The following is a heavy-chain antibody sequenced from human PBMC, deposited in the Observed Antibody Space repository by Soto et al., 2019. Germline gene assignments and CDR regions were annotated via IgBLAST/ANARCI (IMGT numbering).Heavy chain of an antibody. J-gene: IGHJ4*02. V-gene: IGHV5-51*01. CDR3: ARQYRSSAYVALGGFDF. CDR2: IYPGDSDT. D-gene: IGHD3-22*01. Sequence: PGESLKISCDGSGYRFSSYWIGWVRQMPGRGLEWMGIIYPGDSDTRYSPSFQGQVTISADKSTDTAYLQWGSLKASDTAMYYCARQYRSSAYVALGGFDFWGQGTLVTVSS. CDR1: GYRFSSYW.